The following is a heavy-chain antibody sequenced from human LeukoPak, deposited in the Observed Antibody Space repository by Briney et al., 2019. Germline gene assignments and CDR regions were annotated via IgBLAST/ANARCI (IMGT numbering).Heavy chain of an antibody. D-gene: IGHD2/OR15-2a*01. CDR1: GYTFTGYY. CDR2: INPNSGGT. V-gene: IGHV1-2*06. Sequence: ASVKVSCKASGYTFTGYYIHWVRQAPGQGLEWMGRINPNSGGTNYAQKFQGRVTMTRDTSTSTVYMELSGLGSDDTATYYCTRAQSYCTSSTCSADYWGQGTLVTVSS. J-gene: IGHJ4*02. CDR3: TRAQSYCTSSTCSADY.